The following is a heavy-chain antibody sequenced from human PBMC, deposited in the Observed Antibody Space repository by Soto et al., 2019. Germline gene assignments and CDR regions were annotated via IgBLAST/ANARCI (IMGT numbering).Heavy chain of an antibody. Sequence: PGGSLRLSCAASGFTFSSYSMNWVRQAPGKGLEWVSYISSSSISIYYADSVKGRFTISRDNAKNSLYLLMNSLRDEDTAVYYCARSPSYYYESSGLPTPNYFDYWGQGTLVTVSS. V-gene: IGHV3-48*02. CDR3: ARSPSYYYESSGLPTPNYFDY. D-gene: IGHD3-22*01. J-gene: IGHJ4*02. CDR2: ISSSSISI. CDR1: GFTFSSYS.